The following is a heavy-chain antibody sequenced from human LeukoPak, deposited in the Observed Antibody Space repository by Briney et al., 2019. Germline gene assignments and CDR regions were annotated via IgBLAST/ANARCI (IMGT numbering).Heavy chain of an antibody. D-gene: IGHD3-22*01. J-gene: IGHJ6*03. CDR2: IYRGGGGGT. V-gene: IGHV3-53*01. CDR3: AKEGYYDSSGYYGRWYYYYYMDV. Sequence: GGSLRLSCAVSGFSVSSKYMNWVRQAPGKGLEWVSLIYRGGGGGTHYADSVKGRFTISRDNSKNTLYLQMNSLRAEDTAVYYCAKEGYYDSSGYYGRWYYYYYMDVWGKGTTVTVSS. CDR1: GFSVSSKY.